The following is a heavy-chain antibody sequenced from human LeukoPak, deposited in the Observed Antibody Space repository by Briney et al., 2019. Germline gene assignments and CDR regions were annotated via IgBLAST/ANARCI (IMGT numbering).Heavy chain of an antibody. V-gene: IGHV4-4*07. Sequence: ETLSLTCTVSGGSISSYYWSWIRQPAGKGLEWIGRIYTSGSTNYNPSLKSRVTMSVDTSKNQFSLKLSSVTATDAAVYYCASDLPGEVYYYYYMDVWGKGTTVTVSS. CDR3: ASDLPGEVYYYYYMDV. J-gene: IGHJ6*03. CDR2: IYTSGST. CDR1: GGSISSYY. D-gene: IGHD4-17*01.